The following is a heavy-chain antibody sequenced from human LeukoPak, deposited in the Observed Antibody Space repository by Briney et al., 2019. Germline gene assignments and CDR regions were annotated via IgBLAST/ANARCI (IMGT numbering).Heavy chain of an antibody. D-gene: IGHD3-10*01. V-gene: IGHV3-7*01. CDR1: GFTFSSYG. CDR2: IKQDGSGK. CDR3: ARADSGDYYGSGSLWGYYYYYMDV. Sequence: PGRSLRLSCAASGFTFSSYGMHWVRQAPGKGLEWVANIKQDGSGKYYVDSVKGRFTISRDNAKNSLYLQMNSLRAEDTAVYYCARADSGDYYGSGSLWGYYYYYMDVWGKGTTVTISS. J-gene: IGHJ6*03.